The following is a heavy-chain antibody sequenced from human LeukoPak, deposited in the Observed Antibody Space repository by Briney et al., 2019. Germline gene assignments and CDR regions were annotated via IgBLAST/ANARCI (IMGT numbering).Heavy chain of an antibody. CDR1: GFTFSNYA. J-gene: IGHJ4*02. Sequence: PGGSLRLSCAASGFTFSNYAMSWVRQAPGKGLEWVSTISTSGGSTYYADSVKGRFTISRDNSKNTLYLQMNSLRAEDTAVYYCAASPSFWSGYAYWGQGTLVTVSS. V-gene: IGHV3-23*01. D-gene: IGHD3-3*01. CDR2: ISTSGGST. CDR3: AASPSFWSGYAY.